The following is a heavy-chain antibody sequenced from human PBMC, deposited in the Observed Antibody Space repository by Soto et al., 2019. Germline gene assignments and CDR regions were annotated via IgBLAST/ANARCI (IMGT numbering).Heavy chain of an antibody. CDR2: IHYSGST. Sequence: QVQLLESGPGLVKPSETLSLTCTVSGDSIGTTHSYWAWIRQSPGKGLEWIGNIHYSGSTYYMPSHRSRVTLSVDTSKNQFSLRLTSVTAEDTAVYYCARHEGNGNVWPLDYWGQGILVTVSS. J-gene: IGHJ4*02. D-gene: IGHD2-8*01. V-gene: IGHV4-39*01. CDR1: GDSIGTTHSY. CDR3: ARHEGNGNVWPLDY.